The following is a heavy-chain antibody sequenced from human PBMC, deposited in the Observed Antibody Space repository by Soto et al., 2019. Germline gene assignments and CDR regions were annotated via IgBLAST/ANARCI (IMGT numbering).Heavy chain of an antibody. CDR2: IYYSGST. J-gene: IGHJ6*02. Sequence: QVQLQESGPGLVKPSQTLSLTCTVSGGSISSGGYYWSWIRQHPGKGLEWIGYIYYSGSTYYNPSLKSRVTISVDTSKNQFSLKLSSVTAADTAVYYCARDSLKYYYYGMDVWGQGTTVTVSS. CDR1: GGSISSGGYY. CDR3: ARDSLKYYYYGMDV. V-gene: IGHV4-31*03.